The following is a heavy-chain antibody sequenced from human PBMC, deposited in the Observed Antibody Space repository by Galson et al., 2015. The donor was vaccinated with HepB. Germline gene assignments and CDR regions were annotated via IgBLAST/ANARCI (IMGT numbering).Heavy chain of an antibody. CDR3: AHLPDCYDSSGYLFDY. D-gene: IGHD3-22*01. V-gene: IGHV2-5*01. Sequence: PALVKHTQTRPLTCTFSGFSLNTSGVSVGWSRQPPGKALEWLALIYWNDEKRYSPSLKSRLTITKDPSKNQVVLTMTNMDPVDAATYYCAHLPDCYDSSGYLFDYWGQGTLVTVSS. J-gene: IGHJ4*02. CDR1: GFSLNTSGVS. CDR2: IYWNDEK.